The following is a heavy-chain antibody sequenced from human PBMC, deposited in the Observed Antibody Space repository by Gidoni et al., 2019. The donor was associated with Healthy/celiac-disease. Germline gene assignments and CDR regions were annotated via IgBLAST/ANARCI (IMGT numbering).Heavy chain of an antibody. J-gene: IGHJ4*02. CDR1: GFIFSCYA. D-gene: IGHD3-10*01. V-gene: IGHV3-23*01. Sequence: EVQLLVSGGGLVQPVWSLRLSCAASGFIFSCYAMSCVLQAPGKGLEWVSAISGSGCSTYYADSVKGRFTIARDNSKNTLYLQMNSLRAEDTAVYYCATSLMVRGVISAVDYWGQGTLVSVSS. CDR2: ISGSGCST. CDR3: ATSLMVRGVISAVDY.